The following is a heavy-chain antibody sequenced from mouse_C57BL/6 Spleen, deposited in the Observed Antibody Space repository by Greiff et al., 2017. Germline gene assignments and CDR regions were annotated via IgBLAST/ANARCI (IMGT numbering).Heavy chain of an antibody. CDR1: GYTFTDYY. V-gene: IGHV1-26*01. CDR3: ARRDDYAWFAY. CDR2: INPKNGGT. J-gene: IGHJ3*01. Sequence: VQLQQSGPELVKPGASVKISCKASGYTFTDYYMNWVKQSHGKSLEWIGDINPKNGGTSYNQKFKGKATLTVDKSSSTAYMELRSLTSEDSAVYYCARRDDYAWFAYWGQGTLVTVSA. D-gene: IGHD2-4*01.